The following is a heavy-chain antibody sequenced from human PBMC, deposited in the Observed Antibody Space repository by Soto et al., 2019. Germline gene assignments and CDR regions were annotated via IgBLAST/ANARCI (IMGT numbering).Heavy chain of an antibody. Sequence: QVQLQQWGAGLLKPSETLSLTCAVYGGSFSGYYWSWIRQPPGKGLEWIGEINHSGSTNYNPSLKSRVTISVDTSKNQFSLKLSYVTAADTAVYYCARLRGLRLGELSPDYYYYGMDVWGQGTTVTVSS. CDR1: GGSFSGYY. V-gene: IGHV4-34*01. CDR3: ARLRGLRLGELSPDYYYYGMDV. J-gene: IGHJ6*02. D-gene: IGHD3-16*02. CDR2: INHSGST.